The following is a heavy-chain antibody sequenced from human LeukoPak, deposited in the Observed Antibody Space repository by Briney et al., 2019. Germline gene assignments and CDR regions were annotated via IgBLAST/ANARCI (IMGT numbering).Heavy chain of an antibody. J-gene: IGHJ4*02. CDR2: INTKSDGT. V-gene: IGHV1-2*02. D-gene: IGHD3-10*01. CDR1: GYTFTNYY. Sequence: ASVKVSCKASGYTFTNYYMHWVRQAPGQGPEWMGWINTKSDGTNYAQKFQGRVTMTRDKSISTVYMELSRLRYDDTAVYYCARGSGSGDYWGQGTLVTVSS. CDR3: ARGSGSGDY.